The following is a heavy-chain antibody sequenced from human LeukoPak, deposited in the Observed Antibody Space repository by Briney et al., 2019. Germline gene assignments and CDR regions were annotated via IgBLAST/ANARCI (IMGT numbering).Heavy chain of an antibody. V-gene: IGHV1-18*01. CDR1: GYTFTSYG. Sequence: ASVKVSCKASGYTFTSYGISWVRQAPGQGLEWTGWISVYKGNTNYAQKLQGRVTLTTDTSTNTAYMELRSLRSDDTAVYYCARVLNPTLYDYYGMDVWGQGTTVTVSS. J-gene: IGHJ6*02. CDR2: ISVYKGNT. CDR3: ARVLNPTLYDYYGMDV.